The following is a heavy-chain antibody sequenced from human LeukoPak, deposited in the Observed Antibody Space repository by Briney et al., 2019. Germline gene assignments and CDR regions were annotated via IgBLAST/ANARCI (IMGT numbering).Heavy chain of an antibody. CDR1: GGSINSNSYC. Sequence: SGTLSLSCAVSGGSINSNSYCWAWVRQPPGKGLEWIGSIYYSGRTFYNPSLKSRVSISVDTSKNQFSLRLSSVTAADTAVYYCAPQQGRNLVNYFDYWGQGTLVTVSS. D-gene: IGHD2-21*01. V-gene: IGHV4-39*01. CDR3: APQQGRNLVNYFDY. J-gene: IGHJ4*02. CDR2: IYYSGRT.